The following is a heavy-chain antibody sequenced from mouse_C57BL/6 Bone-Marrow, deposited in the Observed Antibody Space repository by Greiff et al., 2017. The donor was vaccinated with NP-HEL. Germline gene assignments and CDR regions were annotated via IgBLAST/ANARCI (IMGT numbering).Heavy chain of an antibody. J-gene: IGHJ4*01. V-gene: IGHV1-81*01. CDR1: GYTFTSYG. Sequence: QVQLQQSGAELARPGASVKLSCKASGYTFTSYGISWVKQRTGQGLEWIGEIYPRSGYTYYNEKFKGKATLTADKSSSTVYMELRSLTSEDSAVYFCATLLRYGAMDYWGQGTSVTVSS. D-gene: IGHD1-1*01. CDR2: IYPRSGYT. CDR3: ATLLRYGAMDY.